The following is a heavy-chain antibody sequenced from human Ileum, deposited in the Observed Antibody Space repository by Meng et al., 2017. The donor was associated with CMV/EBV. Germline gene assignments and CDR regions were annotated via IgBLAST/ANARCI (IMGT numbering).Heavy chain of an antibody. Sequence: ASVKVSCKASGYTFTSYYMHWVRQAPGHGLEWMGIINPSGGSTSYAQKFQGRVTMTRDTSTSTVYMELSSLRSENTAVYYCARDPIDFWSGYYRSWLDPWGQGTLVTVSS. J-gene: IGHJ5*02. V-gene: IGHV1-46*01. CDR3: ARDPIDFWSGYYRSWLDP. CDR1: GYTFTSYY. CDR2: INPSGGST. D-gene: IGHD3-3*01.